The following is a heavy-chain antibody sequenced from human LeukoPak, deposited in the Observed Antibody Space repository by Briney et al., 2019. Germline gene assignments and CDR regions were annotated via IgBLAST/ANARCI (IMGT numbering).Heavy chain of an antibody. CDR1: GYTFTSYD. V-gene: IGHV1-8*03. Sequence: ASVKVSCKASGYTFTSYDINWVRQATGQGLEWMGWMNPNSGNTGYAQKFQGRVTITRNTSISTAYMELSSLRAEDTAVYYCAKDYSSGWFIDYWGQGTLVTVSS. CDR2: MNPNSGNT. D-gene: IGHD6-19*01. CDR3: AKDYSSGWFIDY. J-gene: IGHJ4*02.